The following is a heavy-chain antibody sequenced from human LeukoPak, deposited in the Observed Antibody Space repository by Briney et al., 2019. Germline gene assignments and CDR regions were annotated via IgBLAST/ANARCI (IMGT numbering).Heavy chain of an antibody. Sequence: GRSLRLSCAASGFTFSSYGMHWVRQAPGKGLEWVALIWYDGSNKYYADSVKGRFTISRDNSKNTLYLQMNSLRAEDTAVYYCARARDSSGYYYYYYMDVRGKGTTVTVSS. V-gene: IGHV3-33*01. CDR1: GFTFSSYG. CDR3: ARARDSSGYYYYYYMDV. D-gene: IGHD3-22*01. CDR2: IWYDGSNK. J-gene: IGHJ6*03.